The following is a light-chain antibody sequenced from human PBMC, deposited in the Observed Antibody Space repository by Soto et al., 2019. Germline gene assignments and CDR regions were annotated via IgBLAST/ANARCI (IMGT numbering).Light chain of an antibody. J-gene: IGKJ1*01. Sequence: DIQMTQSPSSLSASVGDRVTITCRASQSISSSLNWYQQKPGKAPKLLIYAASSLQSGVPSRFSGSGSGTDFTLTISSLHPYDFATYYCHQSYSTPRTFVEGAKVDIK. CDR3: HQSYSTPRT. V-gene: IGKV1-39*01. CDR1: QSISSS. CDR2: AAS.